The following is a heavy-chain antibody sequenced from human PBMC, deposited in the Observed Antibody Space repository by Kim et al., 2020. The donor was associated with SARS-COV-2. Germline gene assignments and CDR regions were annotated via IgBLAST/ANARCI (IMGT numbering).Heavy chain of an antibody. CDR3: ARGPGVPNTPYCFDY. CDR2: IRQDGNET. V-gene: IGHV3-7*01. Sequence: GGSLRLSCAASGFTFSRYSLSWVRQAPGRRLELVAIIRQDGNETHYVDSVQGRFTISRDNSENSLFLQMNSLRAEDTAMYYCARGPGVPNTPYCFDYW. CDR1: GFTFSRYS. J-gene: IGHJ4*01. D-gene: IGHD2-15*01.